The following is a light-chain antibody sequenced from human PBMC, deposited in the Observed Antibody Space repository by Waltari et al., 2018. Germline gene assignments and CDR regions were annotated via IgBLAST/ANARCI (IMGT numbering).Light chain of an antibody. V-gene: IGKV3-11*01. CDR3: QQRSNWSRT. CDR1: QSVSSD. J-gene: IGKJ3*01. Sequence: EIVLTQSPATRSLSPGERATLSCRASQSVSSDLAWYQQKPGQGPCLLISDATYRATGIPASFRRSASGEDFTLIFCCLGPDAFAVYYSQQRSNWSRTSGPKPTVAL. CDR2: DAT.